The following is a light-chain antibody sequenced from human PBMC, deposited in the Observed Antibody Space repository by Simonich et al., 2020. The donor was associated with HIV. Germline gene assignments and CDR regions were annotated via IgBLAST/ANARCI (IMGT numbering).Light chain of an antibody. V-gene: IGLV1-40*01. CDR3: QAYDSSLSGSKV. CDR2: GNS. CDR1: SSNIGAGYD. Sequence: QSVLTQPPSVSGAPGQRVTISCTGGSSNIGAGYDVHWYQQLPGTAPKLLIYGNSNRPSGVPYRCSGSKSGTSASLAITGLQAEDEADYYCQAYDSSLSGSKVFGGGTKLTVL. J-gene: IGLJ2*01.